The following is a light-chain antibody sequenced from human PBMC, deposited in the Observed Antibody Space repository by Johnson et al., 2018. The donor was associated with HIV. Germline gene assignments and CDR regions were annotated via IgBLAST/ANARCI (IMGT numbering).Light chain of an antibody. J-gene: IGLJ1*01. Sequence: QSVLTQPPSVSAAPGQKVTISCSGSSSNIGNNYVSWYQQLPGTAPKLLMFENNQRPSGIPDRFSGSKSGTSATLGITGLQTGDEADYYCGTWDSSLSAYVFGTVTKVTVL. CDR1: SSNIGNNY. CDR3: GTWDSSLSAYV. CDR2: ENN. V-gene: IGLV1-51*02.